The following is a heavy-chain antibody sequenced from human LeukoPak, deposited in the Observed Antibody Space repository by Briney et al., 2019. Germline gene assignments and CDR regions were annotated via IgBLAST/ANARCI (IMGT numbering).Heavy chain of an antibody. J-gene: IGHJ5*02. CDR3: ATYCSSTSCPNWFDP. CDR2: INPNSGGT. D-gene: IGHD2-2*01. CDR1: GYTFTGYY. V-gene: IGHV1-2*06. Sequence: ASVKVSCKASGYTFTGYYVHWVRQAPGQGLEWMGRINPNSGGTNYAQKFQGRVTMTRDTSISTAYMELSRLRSDDTAVYYCATYCSSTSCPNWFDPWGQGTLVTVSP.